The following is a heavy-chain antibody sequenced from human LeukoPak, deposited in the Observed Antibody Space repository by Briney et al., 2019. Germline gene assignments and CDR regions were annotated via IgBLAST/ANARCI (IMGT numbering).Heavy chain of an antibody. CDR2: INWRSDEI. D-gene: IGHD3-16*01. CDR1: GFTFDNYA. V-gene: IGHV3-9*01. Sequence: GGSLRLSCSASGFTFDNYAMHWVRQAPMKGLEWVASINWRSDEIGYADSVKGRFTISRDNAKNSLYLQMNSLRAEDTAVYYCARGSYDYMDVWGKGTTVTISS. CDR3: ARGSYDYMDV. J-gene: IGHJ6*03.